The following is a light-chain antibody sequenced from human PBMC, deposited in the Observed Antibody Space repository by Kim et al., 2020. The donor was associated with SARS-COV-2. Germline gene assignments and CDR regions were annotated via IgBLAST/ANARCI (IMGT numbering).Light chain of an antibody. CDR2: SKN. CDR3: NSRDSNDNVV. Sequence: SSELTQDPAVSVALGQTVRITRQGDSLRSYYATWYQQKPGQAPLLVIYSKNNRPSGIPDRFSGSSSGNTASLTITGTQAGDEADYYCNSRDSNDNVVFGGGTQLTVL. V-gene: IGLV3-19*01. CDR1: SLRSYY. J-gene: IGLJ2*01.